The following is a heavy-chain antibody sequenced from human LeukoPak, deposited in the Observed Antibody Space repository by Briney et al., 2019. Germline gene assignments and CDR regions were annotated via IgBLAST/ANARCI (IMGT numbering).Heavy chain of an antibody. CDR1: GFTVSSNY. V-gene: IGHV3-66*02. J-gene: IGHJ4*02. D-gene: IGHD6-13*01. Sequence: GGSLRLSCAASGFTVSSNYMNWVRQAPGKGLEWVSVIHRGGTTYYADSVKGRFTISRDNSKNTLYLQMNSLRAEDTAVYYCARDPPFSSGWSQNHFDYWGQGTLVTVSS. CDR3: ARDPPFSSGWSQNHFDY. CDR2: IHRGGTT.